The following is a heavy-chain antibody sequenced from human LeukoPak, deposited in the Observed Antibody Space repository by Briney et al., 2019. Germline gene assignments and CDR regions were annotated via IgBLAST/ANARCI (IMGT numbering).Heavy chain of an antibody. D-gene: IGHD7-27*01. V-gene: IGHV3-48*03. J-gene: IGHJ4*02. CDR1: GFTFSSYW. Sequence: GGSLRLSCAASGFTFSSYWMNWVRQAPGKGLEWVSYISSSGSTIYYADSAKGRFTISRDNAKNSLYLQMNSLRAEDTAVYYCARDGETANWGVLFGGQGTLVTVSS. CDR3: ARDGETANWGVLF. CDR2: ISSSGSTI.